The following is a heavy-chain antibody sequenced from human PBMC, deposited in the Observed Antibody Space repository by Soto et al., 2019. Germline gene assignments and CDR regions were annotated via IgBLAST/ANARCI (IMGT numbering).Heavy chain of an antibody. CDR2: IYATGTT. J-gene: IGHJ5*02. CDR3: VRDGTKTLRDWFDP. CDR1: GASISGFY. D-gene: IGHD1-1*01. Sequence: PSETLSLTCTVSGASISGFYWSWIRKSAGKGLEWIGRIYATGTTDYNPSLKSRVMMSVDTSKKQFSLKLRSVTAADTAVYYCVRDGTKTLRDWFDPWSQGTLVTVSS. V-gene: IGHV4-4*07.